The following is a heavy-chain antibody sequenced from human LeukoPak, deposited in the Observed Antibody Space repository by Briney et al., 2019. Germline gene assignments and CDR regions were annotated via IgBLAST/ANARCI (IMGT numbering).Heavy chain of an antibody. CDR1: GFTFVGHY. D-gene: IGHD3-10*01. CDR3: ARLGGAQGYYYRSGSNHYFDH. V-gene: IGHV1-2*02. J-gene: IGHJ4*02. Sequence: GASVKVSCKTSGFTFVGHYMHWVRQAPVQGLEWMGWINPDSGGTDYPQKFRGRVTMTRDTSSNTLYMELSSLRSDDTAVYYCARLGGAQGYYYRSGSNHYFDHWGQGTLVTVSS. CDR2: INPDSGGT.